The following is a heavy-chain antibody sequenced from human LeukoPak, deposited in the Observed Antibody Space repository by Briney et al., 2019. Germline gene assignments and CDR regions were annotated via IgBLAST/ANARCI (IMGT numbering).Heavy chain of an antibody. V-gene: IGHV3-21*01. Sequence: GGSLRLSCAASGFTFSSHSMNWVRQAPGKGLGWVSSISSSSSYIYYADSVKGRFTISRDNAKNSLYLQMNSLRAEDTAVYYCARAYYYGSGSPSNEGYYYGMDVWGQGTTVTVSS. J-gene: IGHJ6*02. D-gene: IGHD3-10*01. CDR2: ISSSSSYI. CDR1: GFTFSSHS. CDR3: ARAYYYGSGSPSNEGYYYGMDV.